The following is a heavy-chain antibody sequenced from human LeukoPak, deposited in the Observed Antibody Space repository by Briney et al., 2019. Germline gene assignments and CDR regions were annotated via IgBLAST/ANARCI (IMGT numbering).Heavy chain of an antibody. CDR3: ARRQTYYYGSGSYMGLDY. CDR2: ISSSGGTR. D-gene: IGHD3-10*01. Sequence: GGSLRLSCAASGFTFGNYEMNWVRRAPGKGLEWVSYISSSGGTRYYADSVKGRFTISRDNAKNSLYLQMNRLRAEDTAVYYCARRQTYYYGSGSYMGLDYWGQGTLVTVSS. J-gene: IGHJ4*02. CDR1: GFTFGNYE. V-gene: IGHV3-48*03.